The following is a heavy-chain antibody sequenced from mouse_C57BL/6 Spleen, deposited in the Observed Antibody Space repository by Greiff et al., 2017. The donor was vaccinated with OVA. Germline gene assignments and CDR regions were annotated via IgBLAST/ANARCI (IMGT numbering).Heavy chain of an antibody. D-gene: IGHD1-1*01. CDR3: ARDGKRDY. Sequence: VQLQQSGPELVKPGASVKISCKASGYTFTDYYMNWVKQSHGKSLEWIGDINPNNGGTSYNQKFKGKATLTVDKSSSTAYMELRSLTSEDSAVYYCARDGKRDYWGQGTTLTVSS. J-gene: IGHJ2*01. V-gene: IGHV1-26*01. CDR2: INPNNGGT. CDR1: GYTFTDYY.